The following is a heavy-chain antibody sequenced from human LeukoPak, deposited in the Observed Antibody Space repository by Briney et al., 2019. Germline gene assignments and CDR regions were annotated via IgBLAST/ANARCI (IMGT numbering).Heavy chain of an antibody. CDR2: IYYSGST. Sequence: SQTLSLTCTVSGGSISSGDYYWGCIRQPPGKGPEWIGSIYYSGSTYYNPSLKSRVTISVDTSKNQFSLKLSSVTAADTAVYYCARVHYYDSSGRDYWGQGTLVTVSS. CDR1: GGSISSGDYY. CDR3: ARVHYYDSSGRDY. J-gene: IGHJ4*02. D-gene: IGHD3-22*01. V-gene: IGHV4-39*07.